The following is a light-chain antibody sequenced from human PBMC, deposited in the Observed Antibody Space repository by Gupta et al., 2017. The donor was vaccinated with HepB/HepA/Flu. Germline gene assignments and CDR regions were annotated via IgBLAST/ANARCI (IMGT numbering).Light chain of an antibody. CDR3: MQGTHWPRT. Sequence: VMTQSPLCLPATLGQPASISCRASHSLVGSDGNHYLRWFHQRPGQSPRRLIYKVSNRDPGVPDRFSGSGSGIDFTLKISSVEAEDVGVYYCMQGTHWPRTFGQGTKVEIK. CDR2: KVS. V-gene: IGKV2-30*01. CDR1: HSLVGSDGNHY. J-gene: IGKJ1*01.